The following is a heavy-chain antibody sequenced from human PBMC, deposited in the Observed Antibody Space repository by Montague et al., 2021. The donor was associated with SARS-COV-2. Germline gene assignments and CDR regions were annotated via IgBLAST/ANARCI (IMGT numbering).Heavy chain of an antibody. J-gene: IGHJ5*02. D-gene: IGHD5-18*01. CDR1: GFTFSSYS. Sequence: SLRFSCAASGFTFSSYSMNWVRQASGKGLEWVSSISSSSSYIYYADSVKGRFTISRDNAKNSLYLQMNSLRAEDTAVYHCARDTAMVHNWFDPWGQGTLVTVSS. CDR2: ISSSSSYI. V-gene: IGHV3-21*01. CDR3: ARDTAMVHNWFDP.